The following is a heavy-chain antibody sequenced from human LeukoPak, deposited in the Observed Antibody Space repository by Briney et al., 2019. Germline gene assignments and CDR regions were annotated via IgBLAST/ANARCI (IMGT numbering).Heavy chain of an antibody. Sequence: PSETLWLTCTVSGGSISTYYWSWIRQPPGKGLEWIGFISYSGSTNYSPSLRGRVTISVDTSENQFSLKLSSVTAADTAVYYCARDDGYTYGNYFDYWGQGT. CDR3: ARDDGYTYGNYFDY. J-gene: IGHJ4*02. V-gene: IGHV4-59*01. CDR1: GGSISTYY. CDR2: ISYSGST. D-gene: IGHD5-18*01.